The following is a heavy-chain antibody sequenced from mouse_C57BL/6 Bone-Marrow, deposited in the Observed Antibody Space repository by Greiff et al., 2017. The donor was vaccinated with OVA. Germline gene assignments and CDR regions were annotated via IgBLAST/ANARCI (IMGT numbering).Heavy chain of an antibody. CDR3: TRGYGPYYFDY. V-gene: IGHV6-6*01. D-gene: IGHD1-1*02. CDR2: IRNKANNHAT. J-gene: IGHJ2*01. CDR1: GFTFSDAW. Sequence: EVQGVESGGGLVQPGGSMKLSCAASGFTFSDAWMDWVRQSPEKGLEWVAEIRNKANNHATYYAESVKGRFTISRDDSKSSVYLQMNSLRAEETGIYYCTRGYGPYYFDYWGQGTTLTVSS.